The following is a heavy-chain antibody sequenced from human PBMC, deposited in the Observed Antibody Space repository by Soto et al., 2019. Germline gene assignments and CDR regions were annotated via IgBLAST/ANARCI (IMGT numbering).Heavy chain of an antibody. J-gene: IGHJ4*02. V-gene: IGHV1-18*01. D-gene: IGHD6-13*01. CDR2: ISAYNGNT. CDR1: GYTFTSYG. CDR3: ARVPGISIAAAGTPPFDY. Sequence: ASVKVSFKASGYTFTSYGISWLRQAPGQGLEWMGWISAYNGNTNYAQKLQGRVTMTTDTSTSTAYMELRSLRSDDTAVYYCARVPGISIAAAGTPPFDYWGQGTPVTVSS.